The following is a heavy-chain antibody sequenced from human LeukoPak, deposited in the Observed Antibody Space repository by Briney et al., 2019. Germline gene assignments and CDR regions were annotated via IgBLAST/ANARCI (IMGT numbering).Heavy chain of an antibody. V-gene: IGHV4-61*02. CDR1: GGSISSSSYY. D-gene: IGHD6-19*01. Sequence: SETLSLTCTVSGGSISSSSYYWGWIRQPAGKGLEWIGRIYTSGSTNYNPSLKSRVTISVDTSKNQFSLKLSSVTAADTAVYYCASAVAVAGTGDYWGQGTLVTVSS. CDR3: ASAVAVAGTGDY. CDR2: IYTSGST. J-gene: IGHJ4*02.